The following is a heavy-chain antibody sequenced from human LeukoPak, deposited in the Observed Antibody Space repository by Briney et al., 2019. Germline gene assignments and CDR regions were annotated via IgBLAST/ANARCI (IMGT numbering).Heavy chain of an antibody. CDR1: GFTFSSYA. CDR3: AGDPRELVHLAEYFQH. D-gene: IGHD1-26*01. V-gene: IGHV3-30-3*01. Sequence: GRSLRLSCAASGFTFSSYAMHWVRQAPGKGLEWVAVISYDGSNKYYAGSVRGRFTISRDNSKNTLYLQMNSLRAEDTAVYYCAGDPRELVHLAEYFQHWGQGTLVTVSS. J-gene: IGHJ1*01. CDR2: ISYDGSNK.